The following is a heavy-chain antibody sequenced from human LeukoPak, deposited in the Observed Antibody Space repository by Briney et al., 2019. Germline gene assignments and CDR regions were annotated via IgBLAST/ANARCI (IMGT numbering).Heavy chain of an antibody. CDR2: MHHSGSS. D-gene: IGHD2-2*01. Sequence: PSETLSLTCSVSGGSIKSYYWNWVRQSPGRGLEWIGYMHHSGSSHYNPFLKSRVSISLDTSKNQFYLRVSSVTAADTAVYYCAGGYGSSWSFDHWGQGTLATVSS. CDR3: AGGYGSSWSFDH. V-gene: IGHV4-59*01. J-gene: IGHJ4*02. CDR1: GGSIKSYY.